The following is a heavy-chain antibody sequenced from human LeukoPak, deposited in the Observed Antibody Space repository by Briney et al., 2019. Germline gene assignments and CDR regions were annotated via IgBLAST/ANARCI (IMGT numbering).Heavy chain of an antibody. CDR2: ISGSGGST. V-gene: IGHV3-23*01. CDR1: GGSFSGYY. J-gene: IGHJ5*02. D-gene: IGHD6-13*01. CDR3: AKALAA. Sequence: ETLSLTCAVYGGSFSGYYWSWIRQPPGKGLEWVSAISGSGGSTYYADSVKGRFTISRDNSKNTLYLQMNSLRAEDTAVYYCAKALAAWGQGTLVTVSS.